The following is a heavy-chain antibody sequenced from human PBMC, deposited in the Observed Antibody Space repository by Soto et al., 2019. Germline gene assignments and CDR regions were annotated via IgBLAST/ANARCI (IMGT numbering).Heavy chain of an antibody. CDR3: ARGPITTNPRFDP. J-gene: IGHJ5*02. D-gene: IGHD3-22*01. Sequence: SETLSLTCAVYGGSFSGYYWSWIRQPPGKGLEWIGEINHSGSTNYNPPLKSRVTISVDTSKNQFSLKLSSVTAADTAVYYCARGPITTNPRFDPWGQGTLVTVSS. CDR2: INHSGST. CDR1: GGSFSGYY. V-gene: IGHV4-34*01.